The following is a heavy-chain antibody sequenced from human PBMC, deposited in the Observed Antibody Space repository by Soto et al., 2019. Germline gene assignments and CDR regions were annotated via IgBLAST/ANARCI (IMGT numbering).Heavy chain of an antibody. CDR1: GFTFSSYA. J-gene: IGHJ1*01. CDR3: AKGLRYCSGGSCYSAEYFQH. CDR2: ISGSGGST. V-gene: IGHV3-23*01. D-gene: IGHD2-15*01. Sequence: GGSLRLSCAASGFTFSSYAMSWVRQAPGKGLEWVSAISGSGGSTYYADSAKGRFTISRDNSKNTLYLQMNSLRAEDTAVYYCAKGLRYCSGGSCYSAEYFQHWGQGTLVTVSS.